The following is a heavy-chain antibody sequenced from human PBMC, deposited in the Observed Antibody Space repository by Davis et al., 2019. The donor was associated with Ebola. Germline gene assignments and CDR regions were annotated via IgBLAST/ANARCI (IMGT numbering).Heavy chain of an antibody. Sequence: MPSETLSLTCSLSGGSITNRLEYWDWIRQPPGKGLVWIGEINHSGSTNYNPSLKSRVTISVDTSKNQFSLKLSPVTAADTAVYYCASPTIYQDYWGQGTLVTVSS. CDR2: INHSGST. V-gene: IGHV4-39*01. CDR1: GGSITNRLEY. CDR3: ASPTIYQDY. J-gene: IGHJ4*02. D-gene: IGHD3-3*01.